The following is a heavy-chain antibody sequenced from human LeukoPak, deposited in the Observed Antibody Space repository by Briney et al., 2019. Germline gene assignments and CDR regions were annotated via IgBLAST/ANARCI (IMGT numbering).Heavy chain of an antibody. CDR2: ISSSSSYI. D-gene: IGHD3-16*02. V-gene: IGHV3-21*01. Sequence: GGSPRLSCAASGFTFSSYSMNWVRQAPGKGLEWVSSISSSSSYIYYADSVKGRFTVSRDNAKNSLYLQMNSLRAEDTAVYYCASPFGGVIADYWGQGTLVTVSS. J-gene: IGHJ4*02. CDR3: ASPFGGVIADY. CDR1: GFTFSSYS.